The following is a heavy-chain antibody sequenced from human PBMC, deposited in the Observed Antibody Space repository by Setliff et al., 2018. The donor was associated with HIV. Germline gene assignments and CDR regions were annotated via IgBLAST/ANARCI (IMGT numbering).Heavy chain of an antibody. J-gene: IGHJ4*02. CDR3: ARGREWLPVASYFDY. Sequence: SVKVSCKASGGTFSRYAINWVRQAPGQGLEWMGGIIPIFATADYAQKFQGRVTITADESTSTAYMELSSLRSEDTAVYYCARGREWLPVASYFDYWGQGTPVTVSS. V-gene: IGHV1-69*13. CDR1: GGTFSRYA. CDR2: IIPIFATA. D-gene: IGHD3-3*01.